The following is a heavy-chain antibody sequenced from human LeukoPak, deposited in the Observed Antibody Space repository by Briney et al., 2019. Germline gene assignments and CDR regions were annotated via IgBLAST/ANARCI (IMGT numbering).Heavy chain of an antibody. CDR1: GFSLSRYW. D-gene: IGHD3-10*01. Sequence: PGGSLRLSCAASGFSLSRYWMYWVRHALGKGLVWVSRIDEEGGTTTYADSVEGQVNISRDNAKNTVYLQMNSLRAEDTAVYCCARVRALTDDWGQGTLVTVSS. CDR3: ARVRALTDD. CDR2: IDEEGGTT. J-gene: IGHJ4*02. V-gene: IGHV3-74*01.